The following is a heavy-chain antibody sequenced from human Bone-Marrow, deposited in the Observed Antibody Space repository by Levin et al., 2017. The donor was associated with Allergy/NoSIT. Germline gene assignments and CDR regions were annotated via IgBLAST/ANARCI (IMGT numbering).Heavy chain of an antibody. V-gene: IGHV1-69*04. CDR2: IIPILGIA. D-gene: IGHD3-10*01. J-gene: IGHJ6*02. CDR1: GGTFSSYA. Sequence: SVKVSCKASGGTFSSYAISWVRQAPGQGLEWMGRIIPILGIANYAQKFQGRVTITADKYTSTAYMELSSLRSEDTAVYYCARVHTQVRGVVYYYGMDVWGQGTTVTVSS. CDR3: ARVHTQVRGVVYYYGMDV.